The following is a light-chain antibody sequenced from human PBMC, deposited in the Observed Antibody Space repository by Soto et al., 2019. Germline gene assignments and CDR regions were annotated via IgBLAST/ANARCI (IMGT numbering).Light chain of an antibody. CDR1: QGISSY. J-gene: IGKJ4*02. CDR2: AAS. V-gene: IGKV1-9*01. CDR3: QQLNSSPLT. Sequence: IQLTQSPSSLSASVGDRVTITCRASQGISSYLAWYQQKPWKAPKLLIYAASTLQSGVPSRFSGSGSGTDFTLTISSLQPEDFATYYCQQLNSSPLTFGGGTKVEIK.